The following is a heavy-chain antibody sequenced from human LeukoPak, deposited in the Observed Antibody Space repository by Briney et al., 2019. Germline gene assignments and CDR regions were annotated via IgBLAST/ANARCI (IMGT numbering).Heavy chain of an antibody. V-gene: IGHV3-21*01. J-gene: IGHJ4*02. D-gene: IGHD3-16*02. CDR3: ARSRTYVWGSYRYYFDY. Sequence: GGSLRLSCAASGFTFSSYSMNWVRQAPGKGLEWVSSISSSSSYIYYADSVKGRFTISRDNAKNSLYLQMNSLRAEDTAVYYCARSRTYVWGSYRYYFDYWGQGTLVTVSS. CDR2: ISSSSSYI. CDR1: GFTFSSYS.